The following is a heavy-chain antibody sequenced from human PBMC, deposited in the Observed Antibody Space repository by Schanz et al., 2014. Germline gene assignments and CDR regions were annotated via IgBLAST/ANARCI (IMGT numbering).Heavy chain of an antibody. Sequence: VQLVESGGGVVQPGGSLRLSCAASGFTFSSYSMNWVRQAPGMGLEWVSSISSSSSYIYYADSMKGRFTISRDNAENSLYLQMNSLRDEDTAVYYCARDKGGYYPFDYWGQGTLVTVSS. V-gene: IGHV3-21*01. D-gene: IGHD3-3*01. CDR1: GFTFSSYS. J-gene: IGHJ4*02. CDR3: ARDKGGYYPFDY. CDR2: ISSSSSYI.